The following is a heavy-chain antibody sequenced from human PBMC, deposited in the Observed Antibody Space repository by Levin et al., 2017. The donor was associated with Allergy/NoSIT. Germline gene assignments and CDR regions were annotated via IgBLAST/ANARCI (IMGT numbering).Heavy chain of an antibody. J-gene: IGHJ6*02. V-gene: IGHV3-30*18. CDR1: GFTFSSYG. D-gene: IGHD3-10*01. CDR3: AKGYGSGSYSDV. CDR2: ISYDGSNK. Sequence: PGGSLRLSCAASGFTFSSYGMHWVRQAPGKGLEWVAVISYDGSNKYYADSVKGRFTISRDNSKNTLYLQMNSLRAEDTAVYYCAKGYGSGSYSDVWGQGTTVTVSS.